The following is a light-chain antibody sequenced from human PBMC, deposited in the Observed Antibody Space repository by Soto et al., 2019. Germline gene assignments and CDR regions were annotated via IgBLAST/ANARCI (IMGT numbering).Light chain of an antibody. V-gene: IGKV1-5*03. CDR1: HSISSW. CDR2: KAS. J-gene: IGKJ2*01. CDR3: QQYNSYLGHT. Sequence: DIEMTQSPSTLSAYVGDRVTITCRASHSISSWLAWYQQKPGKAPKLLIYKASSLESGVPSRFSGSGSGTEFTLTISSLQPDDFATYYCQQYNSYLGHTFGQGTKLEIK.